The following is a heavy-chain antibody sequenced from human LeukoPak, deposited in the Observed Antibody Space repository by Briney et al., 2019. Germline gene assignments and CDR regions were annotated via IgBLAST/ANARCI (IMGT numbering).Heavy chain of an antibody. CDR1: GGSISNYY. J-gene: IGHJ6*03. CDR2: IYNAATT. Sequence: PSETLSLTCAVSGGSISNYYWTWIRQPPGKGLEWLGFIYNAATTNYNPSLKSRVTISVDTSKNQFSLKLSSVTAADTAVYYCARGDSRGWYTLSRPDYYYYYYMDVWGKGTTVTVSS. V-gene: IGHV4-59*01. CDR3: ARGDSRGWYTLSRPDYYYYYYMDV. D-gene: IGHD6-19*01.